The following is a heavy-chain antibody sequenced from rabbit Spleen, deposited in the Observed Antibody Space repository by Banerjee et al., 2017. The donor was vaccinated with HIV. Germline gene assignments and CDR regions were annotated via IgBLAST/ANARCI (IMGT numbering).Heavy chain of an antibody. D-gene: IGHD8-1*01. CDR3: ARDSGTSFSSYGMDL. V-gene: IGHV1S40*01. CDR2: IDTGSSGFT. CDR1: GVSFTSNYY. Sequence: QSLVESGGDLVKPGASLTLTCPASGVSFTSNYYMCWVRQAPGKGLEWIASIDTGSSGFTYFASWAKGRFTISKTSSTTVTLQETSLTAADTATYFCARDSGTSFSSYGMDLWGPGTLVTVS. J-gene: IGHJ6*01.